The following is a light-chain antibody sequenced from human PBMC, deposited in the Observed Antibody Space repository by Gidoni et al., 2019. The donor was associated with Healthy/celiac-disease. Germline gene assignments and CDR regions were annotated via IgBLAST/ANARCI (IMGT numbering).Light chain of an antibody. CDR3: QSYDSSLSEGV. CDR2: CNS. Sequence: QSVLTQPPSVSGAPGQRVTISCTGSSSNIGAGYDVHWYQQLPGTAPKLLIYCNSNRPSGVPDRFSGSKSGTSASLAITGLQAEDEADYYCQSYDSSLSEGVFGGGTKLTVL. CDR1: SSNIGAGYD. V-gene: IGLV1-40*01. J-gene: IGLJ2*01.